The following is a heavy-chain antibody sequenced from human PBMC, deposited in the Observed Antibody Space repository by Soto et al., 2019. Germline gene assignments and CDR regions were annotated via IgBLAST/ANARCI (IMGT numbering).Heavy chain of an antibody. V-gene: IGHV3-23*01. CDR2: ISASGDKT. CDR1: GFSLSNYA. D-gene: IGHD2-2*01. CDR3: ARDCSSSSCSVWRD. Sequence: EVQLLESEGDLVQPGGSLRLSCAASGFSLSNYAMTWVRQAPGKGLEWVSGISASGDKTSYADSVEGRFIISRDNFKNTFYLQMNSLRPEDTALYYCARDCSSSSCSVWRDWGQGTLVIVSS. J-gene: IGHJ4*02.